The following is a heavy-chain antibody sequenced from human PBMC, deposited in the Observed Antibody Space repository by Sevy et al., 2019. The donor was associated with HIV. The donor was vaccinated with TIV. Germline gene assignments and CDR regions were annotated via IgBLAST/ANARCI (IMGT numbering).Heavy chain of an antibody. Sequence: GGSLRLSCAASGFTFSDHYMDWVRQAPGKGLEWVGRTRNKANSYTTEYAASVKGRFTISRDDSKNSLYLQMNSLKTEDTAVYYCAREGYYDSSGYIRPRSAFDIWGQGTMVTVSS. J-gene: IGHJ3*02. CDR3: AREGYYDSSGYIRPRSAFDI. CDR1: GFTFSDHY. D-gene: IGHD3-22*01. CDR2: TRNKANSYTT. V-gene: IGHV3-72*01.